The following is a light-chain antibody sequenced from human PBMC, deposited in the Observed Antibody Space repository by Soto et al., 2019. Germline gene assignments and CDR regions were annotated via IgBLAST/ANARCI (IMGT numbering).Light chain of an antibody. CDR1: SSDIGGYDF. J-gene: IGLJ2*01. Sequence: QSALTQHASVSGSPGQSITLSCTGTSSDIGGYDFVSWYQRYPGKAPKLIIYDVNNRPSGVSNRFSGSKSGNTASLTISGLQAEDEADYYCTSYASSSTHVVFGVGTKLTVL. CDR3: TSYASSSTHVV. V-gene: IGLV2-14*01. CDR2: DVN.